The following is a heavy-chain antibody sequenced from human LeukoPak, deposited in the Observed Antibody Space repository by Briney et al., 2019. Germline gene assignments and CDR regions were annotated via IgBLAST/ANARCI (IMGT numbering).Heavy chain of an antibody. V-gene: IGHV4-59*02. J-gene: IGHJ4*02. Sequence: PSETLSLTCTVSGGSVSRYYWSWVRQPPGKGLEWIGYIYYTGSTNYNPSLKSRVTISVDTSKKYSSLRLSSVTAEDTAVYYCARTYYDLLTGFYSDYWGQGTLVTVSS. CDR1: GGSVSRYY. CDR2: IYYTGST. D-gene: IGHD3-9*01. CDR3: ARTYYDLLTGFYSDY.